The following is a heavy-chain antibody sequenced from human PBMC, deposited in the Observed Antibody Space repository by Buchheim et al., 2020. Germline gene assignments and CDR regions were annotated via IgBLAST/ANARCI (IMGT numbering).Heavy chain of an antibody. CDR2: IKQDGSEK. Sequence: EVQLVESGGGLVQPGGSLRLSCVASGFTFSSYWMSWVRQAPGKGLEWVANIKQDGSEKYYVDSVKGRFTISRDNAKNSLYLQMNSLRAEDTAVYYCARSDSRAAAGTLDYWGQGTL. CDR1: GFTFSSYW. J-gene: IGHJ4*02. D-gene: IGHD6-13*01. CDR3: ARSDSRAAAGTLDY. V-gene: IGHV3-7*01.